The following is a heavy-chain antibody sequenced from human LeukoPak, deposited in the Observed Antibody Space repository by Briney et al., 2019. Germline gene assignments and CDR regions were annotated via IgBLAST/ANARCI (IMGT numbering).Heavy chain of an antibody. V-gene: IGHV1-69*06. CDR2: IIPIFGTA. CDR1: GVTFSNFA. CDR3: AREGPSGSYYPDY. Sequence: ASVKVSCKASGVTFSNFAISWVRQAPGQGLEWMGGIIPIFGTANYAQKFQGRVTITADKSTSTAYMELSSLRSEDTAVYYCAREGPSGSYYPDYWGQGTLVTVSS. J-gene: IGHJ4*02. D-gene: IGHD1-26*01.